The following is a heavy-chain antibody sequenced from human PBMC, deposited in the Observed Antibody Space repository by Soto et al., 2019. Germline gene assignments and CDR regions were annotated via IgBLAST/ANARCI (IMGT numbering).Heavy chain of an antibody. CDR3: ARPTTVTPRRAFDM. Sequence: EVQLLESGGGLVQPGGSLRLSCAASGFTFSNFAMNWVRQAPGKGLEWVSSISGSGSVTNYADSVRGRFTMSRDNSKNTLSLQMNSLRAEDTAVYYCARPTTVTPRRAFDMWGQGTMVTVSS. D-gene: IGHD4-17*01. CDR2: ISGSGSVT. J-gene: IGHJ3*02. CDR1: GFTFSNFA. V-gene: IGHV3-23*01.